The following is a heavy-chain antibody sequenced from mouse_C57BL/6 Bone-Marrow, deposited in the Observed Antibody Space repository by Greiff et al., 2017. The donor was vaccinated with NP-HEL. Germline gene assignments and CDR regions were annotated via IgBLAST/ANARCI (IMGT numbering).Heavy chain of an antibody. CDR3: EGYGSSSFAY. J-gene: IGHJ3*01. CDR2: ISSGSSTI. Sequence: EVKVEESGGGLVKPGGSLKLSCAASGFTFSDYGMHWVRQAPEKGLEWVAYISSGSSTIYYADTVKGRFTISRDNAKNTLFLQMTSLRSEDTAMYYCEGYGSSSFAYWGQGTLVTVSA. V-gene: IGHV5-17*01. CDR1: GFTFSDYG. D-gene: IGHD1-1*01.